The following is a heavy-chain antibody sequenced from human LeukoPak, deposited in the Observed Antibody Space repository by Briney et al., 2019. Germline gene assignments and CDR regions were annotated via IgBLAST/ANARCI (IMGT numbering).Heavy chain of an antibody. Sequence: ASVKVSCKVSGYTLTELSMHWVRQAPGKGLEWMGGFDPEDGETIYAQKFQGRVTMTEDTSTDTAYMELSRLRSDDTAVYYCARDTRRRGYYYGSGIDYWGQGTLVTVSS. J-gene: IGHJ4*02. V-gene: IGHV1-24*01. CDR1: GYTLTELS. CDR2: FDPEDGET. D-gene: IGHD3-10*01. CDR3: ARDTRRRGYYYGSGIDY.